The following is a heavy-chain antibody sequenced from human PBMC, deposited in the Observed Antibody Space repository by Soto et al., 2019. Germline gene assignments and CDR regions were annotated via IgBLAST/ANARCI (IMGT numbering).Heavy chain of an antibody. D-gene: IGHD6-25*01. CDR1: GDSVSSSSVA. Sequence: PSQTLSLTCVISGDSVSSSSVAWNWVRQSPSRGLEWLGRTYYRSRWYSDFAVSVRGRIVINADTSKNQFSLQLNSVTPEDTAVYFCARYAADQEYYYYGLDVWGQGTTVTVSS. CDR3: ARYAADQEYYYYGLDV. CDR2: TYYRSRWYS. V-gene: IGHV6-1*01. J-gene: IGHJ6*02.